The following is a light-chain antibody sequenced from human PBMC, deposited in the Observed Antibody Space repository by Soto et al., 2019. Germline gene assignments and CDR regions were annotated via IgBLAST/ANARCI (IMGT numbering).Light chain of an antibody. CDR1: ENVNTNY. V-gene: IGKV3-20*01. CDR2: SAS. CDR3: QQYGSSPLLT. J-gene: IGKJ4*01. Sequence: EIVLTQSPGTLSLSPGERDTLSYRASENVNTNYLAWYQQKPGQAPRLLIYSASNRATGIPDRFSGSVSGTDFALTISRLEPEDFAVYYCQQYGSSPLLTFGGGTKVDI.